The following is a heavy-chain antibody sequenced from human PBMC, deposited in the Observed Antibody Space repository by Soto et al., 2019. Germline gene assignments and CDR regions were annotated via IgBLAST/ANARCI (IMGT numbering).Heavy chain of an antibody. J-gene: IGHJ3*02. CDR2: ISGSGGST. CDR1: GFTFSSYA. V-gene: IGHV3-23*01. Sequence: EVQLLESGGDLVQPGESLRLSCAASGFTFSSYAMSWVRQAPGKGLEWVSTISGSGGSTFYADSVRGRFTISRDNSNNALYLQMNSLRAVDTAVYYCAKGILVKVPTTRTFDISGQGTMFMVSS. D-gene: IGHD1-26*01. CDR3: AKGILVKVPTTRTFDI.